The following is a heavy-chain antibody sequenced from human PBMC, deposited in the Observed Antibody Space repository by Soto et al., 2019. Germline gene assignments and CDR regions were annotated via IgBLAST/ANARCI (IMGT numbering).Heavy chain of an antibody. D-gene: IGHD5-12*01. V-gene: IGHV2-5*01. CDR1: GFSLSTSGRG. CDR2: IYWNDDE. J-gene: IGHJ5*02. Sequence: SGPTLVNPTQTLTLTCSFSGFSLSTSGRGVGWIRQPPGKALEWLALIYWNDDERYSPSLKNRLTVTKDTSKNQVVLTMTNMDPVDTATYYCPRRGYGNSPRDNWFGPWGQGILVTVSS. CDR3: PRRGYGNSPRDNWFGP.